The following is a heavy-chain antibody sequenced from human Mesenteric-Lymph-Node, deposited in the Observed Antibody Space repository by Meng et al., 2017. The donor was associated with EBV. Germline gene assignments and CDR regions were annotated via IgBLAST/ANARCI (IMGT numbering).Heavy chain of an antibody. V-gene: IGHV1-3*01. CDR1: GYTFSEYP. CDR3: ARGVGGRYDN. CDR2: INPYNGNQ. J-gene: IGHJ4*02. D-gene: IGHD3-3*01. Sequence: QVQLVQSVGEVKKPEASVEVSCKASGYTFSEYPIHWLRQAPGQRLEWMAWINPYNGNQQYSQNFRCRLTITTDTSATTAYMQLGSLRSEDTAVYFCARGVGGRYDNWGQGTLVTVSS.